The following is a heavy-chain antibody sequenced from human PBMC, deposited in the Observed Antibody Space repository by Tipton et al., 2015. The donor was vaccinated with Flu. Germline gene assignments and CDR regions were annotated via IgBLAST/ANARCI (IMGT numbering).Heavy chain of an antibody. CDR3: ARDSGYCRYITCRHFGS. D-gene: IGHD2-15*01. J-gene: IGHJ4*02. CDR2: ISGSGNTI. V-gene: IGHV3-48*03. CDR1: GFTFSGYE. Sequence: SLRLSCTASGFTFSGYEMNWVRQAPGKGLEWISYISGSGNTIYYADSVKGRFTISRDNAKNSLYLQMNSLRADDSAVYYCARDSGYCRYITCRHFGSWSQGTLVTVFS.